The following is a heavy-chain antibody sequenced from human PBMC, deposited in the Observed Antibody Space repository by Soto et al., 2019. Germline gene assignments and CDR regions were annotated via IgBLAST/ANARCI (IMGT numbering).Heavy chain of an antibody. D-gene: IGHD3-22*01. J-gene: IGHJ4*02. V-gene: IGHV6-1*01. CDR1: GDSVSSNNAA. Sequence: SQTLSLTCAISGDSVSSNNAAWNWIRHSPSRGLEWLGRTYYRSKWYNDYAVSVKSRITINPDTSKNQFSLQLNPVTPEDTAMYYCARANYDSSGYPFAYWGQGTLVTVSS. CDR3: ARANYDSSGYPFAY. CDR2: TYYRSKWYN.